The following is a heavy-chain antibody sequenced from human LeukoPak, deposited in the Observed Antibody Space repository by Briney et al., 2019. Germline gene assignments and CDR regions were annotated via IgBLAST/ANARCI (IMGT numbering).Heavy chain of an antibody. D-gene: IGHD1-26*01. J-gene: IGHJ4*02. Sequence: GGSLRLSCAASGFTFSSYAMSWVRQAPGKGLEWVANIKQDGSTRHYVDSVKGRFTISRDNAKKSLYLQMNSLRAEDTAVYYCARDQTGSLDYWGQGTLVTVSS. V-gene: IGHV3-7*01. CDR3: ARDQTGSLDY. CDR2: IKQDGSTR. CDR1: GFTFSSYA.